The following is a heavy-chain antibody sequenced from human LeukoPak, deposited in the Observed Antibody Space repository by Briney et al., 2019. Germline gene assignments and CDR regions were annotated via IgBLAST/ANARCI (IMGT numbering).Heavy chain of an antibody. CDR3: TTETPTFIVGATKVDY. CDR1: GSPSGNAG. Sequence: GGSWGSSWEASGSPSGNAGRGGVGQPPGKGRGWVGRIKTKTDGGTTDYAAPVKGRFTISRDDSKNTLYLQMNSLKTEDTAVYYCTTETPTFIVGATKVDYWGQGTLVTVSS. V-gene: IGHV3-15*01. CDR2: IKTKTDGGTT. D-gene: IGHD1-26*01. J-gene: IGHJ4*02.